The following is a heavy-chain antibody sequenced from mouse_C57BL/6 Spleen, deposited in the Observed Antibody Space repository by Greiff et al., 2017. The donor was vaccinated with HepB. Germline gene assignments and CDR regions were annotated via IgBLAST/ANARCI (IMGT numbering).Heavy chain of an antibody. CDR3: TRSPYGNYDWFAY. J-gene: IGHJ3*01. CDR2: IDPETGGT. D-gene: IGHD2-1*01. CDR1: GYTFTDYE. V-gene: IGHV1-15*01. Sequence: QVQLQQSGAELVRPGASVTLSCKASGYTFTDYEMHWVKQTPVHGLEWIGAIDPETGGTAYNQKFKGKAILTADKSSSTAYMELRSLTSEDSAVYYCTRSPYGNYDWFAYWGQGTLVTVSA.